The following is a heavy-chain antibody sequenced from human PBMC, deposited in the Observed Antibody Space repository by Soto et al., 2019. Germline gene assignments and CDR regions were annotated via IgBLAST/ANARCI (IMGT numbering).Heavy chain of an antibody. J-gene: IGHJ6*02. CDR2: ISYDGSNK. V-gene: IGHV3-30*18. CDR3: AKDESYPYSSGWQYYYYGMDV. CDR1: GFTFSSFG. Sequence: PGGSLRLSCAASGFTFSSFGMHRVRQAPGKGLEWVAVISYDGSNKYYADSVKGRFTISRDNSKNTLYLQMNSLRAEDTAVYYCAKDESYPYSSGWQYYYYGMDVWGQGTTVTVS. D-gene: IGHD6-19*01.